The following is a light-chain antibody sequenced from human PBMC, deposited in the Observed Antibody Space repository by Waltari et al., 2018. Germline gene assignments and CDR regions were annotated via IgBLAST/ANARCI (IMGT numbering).Light chain of an antibody. CDR1: SDNVDNQG. Sequence: QAGPTQSPSMSRDLRQTATLTCIGSSDNVDNQGAAWLQQPQGQPPKLLFPRSLKRPLGIPERFSASRSDNVATLTINGLQPEDEAVYHCSAWDTALDAWVFGGVTSLTVL. CDR2: RSL. V-gene: IGLV10-54*04. J-gene: IGLJ3*02. CDR3: SAWDTALDAWV.